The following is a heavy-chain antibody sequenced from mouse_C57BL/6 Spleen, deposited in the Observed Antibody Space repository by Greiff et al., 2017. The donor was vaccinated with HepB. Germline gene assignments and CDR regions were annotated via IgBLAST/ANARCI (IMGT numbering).Heavy chain of an antibody. D-gene: IGHD2-1*01. CDR1: GFSLTSYG. CDR3: ARQEVYYGNYRAMDY. J-gene: IGHJ4*01. Sequence: VKLVESGPGLVAPSQSLSITCTVSGFSLTSYGVHWVRQPPGKGLEWLVVIWSDGSTTYNSALKSRLSISKDNSKSQVFLKMNSLQTDDTAMYYCARQEVYYGNYRAMDYWGQGTSVTVSS. CDR2: IWSDGST. V-gene: IGHV2-6-1*01.